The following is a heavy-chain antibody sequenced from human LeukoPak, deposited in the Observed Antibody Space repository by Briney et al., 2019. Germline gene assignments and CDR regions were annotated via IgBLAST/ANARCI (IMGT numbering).Heavy chain of an antibody. J-gene: IGHJ4*02. Sequence: LAGGSLRLSCAASGFTFRSHGMHWVRQAPGKGLEWAAVIWYDGSKEYYADSVKGRFTVSRDNSQNTLYLQMNSLRADDTAVYYCARITGNYYEIDYWGQGTLVAVSS. CDR3: ARITGNYYEIDY. CDR2: IWYDGSKE. V-gene: IGHV3-33*01. D-gene: IGHD3-22*01. CDR1: GFTFRSHG.